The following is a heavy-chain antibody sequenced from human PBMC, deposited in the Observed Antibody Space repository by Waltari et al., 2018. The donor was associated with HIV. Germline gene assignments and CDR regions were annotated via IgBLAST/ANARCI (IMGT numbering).Heavy chain of an antibody. J-gene: IGHJ4*02. Sequence: QVQLQESGPGLVKPSETLSLSCSVSGTSISSGYYWGWIRQPPGKGLEWIGAIHHSGKTYSNPSLNSRVTTSTDTSTDQFSLKLTNVTAADTAVYLCARERVYGSGQPVDNWGQGILVIVSS. CDR3: ARERVYGSGQPVDN. CDR2: IHHSGKT. V-gene: IGHV4-38-2*02. CDR1: GTSISSGYY. D-gene: IGHD3-10*01.